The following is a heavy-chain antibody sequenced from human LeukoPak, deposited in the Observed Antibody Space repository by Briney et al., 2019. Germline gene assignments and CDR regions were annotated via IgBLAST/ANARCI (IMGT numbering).Heavy chain of an antibody. V-gene: IGHV3-30*02. CDR3: AKEDFPLRGGGDAFGI. J-gene: IGHJ3*02. CDR2: IRYDGSNK. CDR1: GLTFSSYG. D-gene: IGHD2/OR15-2a*01. Sequence: GGSLRLSCSASGLTFSSYGMHWVRQAPGKGLEWVAFIRYDGSNKYYADSVKGRFTISRDNSKNTLYLQMDSLRAEDTAVYYCAKEDFPLRGGGDAFGIWGQGTMVTVSS.